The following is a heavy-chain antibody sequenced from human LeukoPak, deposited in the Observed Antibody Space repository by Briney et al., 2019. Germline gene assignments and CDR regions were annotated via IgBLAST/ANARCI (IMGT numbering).Heavy chain of an antibody. J-gene: IGHJ4*02. CDR3: AREFSWSGFFDY. D-gene: IGHD3-3*01. CDR1: GGSISSSSSSYY. CDR2: IYYNGTT. V-gene: IGHV4-39*07. Sequence: SETLSLTCTVSGGSISSSSSSYYWGWIRQPPGKGLEWIASIYYNGTTYYNPSLKSRVTISVDTSRNQFSLKLSSVTAADTAVYYCAREFSWSGFFDYWGQGTLVTVSS.